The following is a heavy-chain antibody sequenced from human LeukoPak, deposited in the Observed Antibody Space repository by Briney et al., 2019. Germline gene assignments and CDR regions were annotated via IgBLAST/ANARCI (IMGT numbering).Heavy chain of an antibody. V-gene: IGHV3-30*02. CDR2: IRYDGHNK. CDR3: AKSQNYYDNSGYYYLDY. CDR1: GISFSSFG. D-gene: IGHD3-22*01. J-gene: IGHJ4*02. Sequence: GGSLRLSCAASGISFSSFGMHWVRQAPGKGLEWVTFIRYDGHNKYYADSVKGRFTISRDNSKNTLYLQMNSLRPQDTAVYYCAKSQNYYDNSGYYYLDYWGQGNLVTVSS.